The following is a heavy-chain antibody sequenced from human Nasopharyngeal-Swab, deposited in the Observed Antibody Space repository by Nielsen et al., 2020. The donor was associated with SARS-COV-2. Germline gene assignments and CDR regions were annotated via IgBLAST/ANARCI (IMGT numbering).Heavy chain of an antibody. D-gene: IGHD3-10*01. J-gene: IGHJ4*02. Sequence: GESLKISCKGSGYSFTSYWIGWVRQMPGKGLEWMGIIYPGDSDTRYSPSFQGHVTISADKSISTAYLQWSSLKASDTAMYYCARIGYGSGSYMYYFDYWGQGTLVTVSS. CDR3: ARIGYGSGSYMYYFDY. V-gene: IGHV5-51*01. CDR1: GYSFTSYW. CDR2: IYPGDSDT.